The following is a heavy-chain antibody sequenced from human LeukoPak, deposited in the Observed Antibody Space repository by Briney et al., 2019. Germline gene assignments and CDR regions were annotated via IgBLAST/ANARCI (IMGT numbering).Heavy chain of an antibody. CDR2: INHSGST. CDR1: GGSFSGYY. V-gene: IGHV4-34*01. D-gene: IGHD3-3*01. J-gene: IGHJ6*03. CDR3: VRGVASFGIWSAVQRADMDV. Sequence: SETLSLTCAVYGGSFSGYYWSWLRQPPGKGLEWIGEINHSGSTNYNPSLTSRVTISVDTSKNQFSLKLSSLTAADTAVYYCVRGVASFGIWSAVQRADMDVWGKGTTVTVSS.